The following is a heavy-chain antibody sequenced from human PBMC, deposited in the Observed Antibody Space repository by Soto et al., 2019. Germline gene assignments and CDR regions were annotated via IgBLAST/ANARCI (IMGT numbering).Heavy chain of an antibody. J-gene: IGHJ4*02. V-gene: IGHV4-4*02. Sequence: QVQLQESGPGLVKPSGTLSLSCAVSGGSFTSNNWWTWVRQPPGQGLEWIGEMYRTGITNYNPSLKSRVTISIDKSENQVSLKVTSLAGAGTAVYYCASRDPGTSVDYWGQGTLVTVSS. CDR3: ASRDPGTSVDY. CDR2: MYRTGIT. CDR1: GGSFTSNNW. D-gene: IGHD1-7*01.